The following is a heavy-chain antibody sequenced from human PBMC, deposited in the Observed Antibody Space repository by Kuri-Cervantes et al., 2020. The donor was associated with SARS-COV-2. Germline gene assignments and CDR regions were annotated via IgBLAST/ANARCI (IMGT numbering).Heavy chain of an antibody. J-gene: IGHJ6*02. CDR3: ARIQVLKHRDWSYKLSYRYHMDD. V-gene: IGHV4-61*08. CDR2: IHSCGST. Sequence: SETLSLTCSVSRCSISSHASSSANLWTWIRQPPGKGLERIGDIHSCGSTNYNPSLKGRDTILLDASKNQFSLRLDSVTAADTAVYFCARIQVLKHRDWSYKLSYRYHMDDWGQGTTVTVSS. CDR1: RCSISSHASSSANL. D-gene: IGHD3-9*01.